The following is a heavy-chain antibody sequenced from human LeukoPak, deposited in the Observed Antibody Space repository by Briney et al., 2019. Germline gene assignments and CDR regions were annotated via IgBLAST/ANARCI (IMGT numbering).Heavy chain of an antibody. CDR2: ISRPGNTV. J-gene: IGHJ1*01. CDR3: AREQGRGSTWYPEYFQP. Sequence: PGGSLRLSCAASGFTFDDYAMHWVRQAPGKGLEWVSYISRPGNTVYYADSVRGRFAISRDNAKNSLYLQMSSLRDEDTAVYYCAREQGRGSTWYPEYFQPWGQGTLVIVSS. CDR1: GFTFDDYA. V-gene: IGHV3-48*02. D-gene: IGHD6-13*01.